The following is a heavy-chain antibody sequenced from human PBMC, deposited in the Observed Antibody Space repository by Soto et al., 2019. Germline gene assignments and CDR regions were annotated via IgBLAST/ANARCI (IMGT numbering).Heavy chain of an antibody. CDR2: ISGGGRST. J-gene: IGHJ4*02. CDR3: ARGTLSTTVTSWSHFDS. CDR1: GFTFKSYA. D-gene: IGHD4-17*01. Sequence: EVQLAESGGGLAQPGGSLRLSCAASGFTFKSYAMNWVRQGPGKGLEWVSSISGGGRSTHYADSVEGRFTISRDNSKNTLSLHMNALRADDTAVYFCARGTLSTTVTSWSHFDSWGLGTLVSVSS. V-gene: IGHV3-23*04.